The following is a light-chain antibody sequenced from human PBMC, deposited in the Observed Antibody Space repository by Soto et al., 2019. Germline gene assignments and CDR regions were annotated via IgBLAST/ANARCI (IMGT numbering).Light chain of an antibody. CDR2: KAS. Sequence: DIQMTQSPSTLSASVGDRVTITCRASQSISSWLAWYQQKRGKAPKLLIYKASSLEGGVPSRFSGSGSGTDFTLTISSLQPDDFATYYCQQYHSYSLTFGGGTKVDIK. J-gene: IGKJ4*01. CDR3: QQYHSYSLT. CDR1: QSISSW. V-gene: IGKV1-5*03.